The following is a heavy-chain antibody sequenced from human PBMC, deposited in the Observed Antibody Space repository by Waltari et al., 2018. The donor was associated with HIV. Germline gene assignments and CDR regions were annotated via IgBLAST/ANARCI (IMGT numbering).Heavy chain of an antibody. Sequence: QLQLQESGPGLVKPSETLSLTCSVSGGSISSSNYYWGWIRQPPGEGLEWIGTIYHSGGTYYNPSLKSRVTMSVDTSKNQFSLKLNSVTAADAAVYYCARQPIPGIAVAGTYYYYGMDVWGQGTTVTVS. J-gene: IGHJ6*02. CDR3: ARQPIPGIAVAGTYYYYGMDV. CDR1: GGSISSSNYY. V-gene: IGHV4-39*01. CDR2: IYHSGGT. D-gene: IGHD6-19*01.